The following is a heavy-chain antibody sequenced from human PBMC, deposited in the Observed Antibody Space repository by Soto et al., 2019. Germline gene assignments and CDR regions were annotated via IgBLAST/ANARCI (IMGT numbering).Heavy chain of an antibody. CDR3: ARLGGFYQSLDS. D-gene: IGHD3-22*01. V-gene: IGHV4-61*05. Sequence: SETLSLTCTVSGGSISSSTYYWSWIRQPPGKGLEWIGYIYYSGSTNYNPSLKSRVTISVDTSKNQFSLNLTSVSAADTAVYYCARLGGFYQSLDSWGQGTLVTVSS. CDR1: GGSISSSTYY. CDR2: IYYSGST. J-gene: IGHJ5*01.